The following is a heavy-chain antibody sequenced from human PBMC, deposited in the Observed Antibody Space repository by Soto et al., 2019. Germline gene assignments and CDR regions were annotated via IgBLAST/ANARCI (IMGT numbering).Heavy chain of an antibody. Sequence: QVQLVESGGGVVQPGRSLRLSCAASGFTFSTYAMHWVRQAPGKGLEWVAVISYDGSNKYYADFVKGRFTISRDNSKNTLYLQMNSLRAEDTAVYYCARDGYNRRQVYGMDVWGQGTTVTVSS. CDR3: ARDGYNRRQVYGMDV. CDR2: ISYDGSNK. J-gene: IGHJ6*02. V-gene: IGHV3-30-3*01. CDR1: GFTFSTYA. D-gene: IGHD5-12*01.